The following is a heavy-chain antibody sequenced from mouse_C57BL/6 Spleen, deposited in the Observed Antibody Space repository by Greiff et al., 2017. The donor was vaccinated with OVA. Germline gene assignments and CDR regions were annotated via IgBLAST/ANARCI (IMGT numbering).Heavy chain of an antibody. CDR2: IWSGGST. J-gene: IGHJ1*03. CDR3: ARATVVRYFDV. Sequence: VKLMESGPGLVQPSQSLSITCTVSGFSLTSYGVHWVRQSPGKGLEWLGVIWSGGSTDYNAAFISRLSISKDNSKSQVFFKMNSLQADDTAIYYCARATVVRYFDVWGTGTTVTVSS. D-gene: IGHD1-1*01. V-gene: IGHV2-2*01. CDR1: GFSLTSYG.